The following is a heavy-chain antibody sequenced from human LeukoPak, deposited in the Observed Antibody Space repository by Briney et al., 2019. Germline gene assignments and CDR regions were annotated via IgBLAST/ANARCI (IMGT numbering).Heavy chain of an antibody. D-gene: IGHD6-25*01. CDR3: ARGPGSATAEAFDI. CDR1: GDSIINYY. V-gene: IGHV4-4*07. Sequence: SETLSLTCTLSGDSIINYYWTWIRQPAGKGLEWVGRIYSSGVTNYNPSLKSRVTLSVDTSKNHLSLEMNSVTAADTAVYYCARGPGSATAEAFDIWGQGTMVTVSS. CDR2: IYSSGVT. J-gene: IGHJ3*02.